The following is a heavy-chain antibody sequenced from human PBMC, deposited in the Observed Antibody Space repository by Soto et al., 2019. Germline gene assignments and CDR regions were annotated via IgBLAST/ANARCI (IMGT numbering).Heavy chain of an antibody. CDR1: GFTFSRYA. CDR2: ITSSSSTI. V-gene: IGHV3-48*01. CDR3: ARDIVVVPAAHSDY. D-gene: IGHD2-2*01. Sequence: EVQLVESGGGLVQPGGSVRLSCAASGFTFSRYAMNWVRQAPGKGLEWVSFITSSSSTIYYADSVRGRFTISRDNAKNSLYLQMNSLRAEDTAIYYCARDIVVVPAAHSDYWGRGTLVTVSS. J-gene: IGHJ4*02.